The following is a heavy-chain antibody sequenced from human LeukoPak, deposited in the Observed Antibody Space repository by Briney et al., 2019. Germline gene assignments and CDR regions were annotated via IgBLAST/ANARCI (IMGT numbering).Heavy chain of an antibody. Sequence: GASVKVSCKASGYTFTNYAISWVRQAPGQGLEWMGWISGYNGNTNYAQKLQGRVIMTTDTSTSTAYMELWSLRSDDTAVYYCARVSGSGRYDTFYIWGQGTMVTVSS. J-gene: IGHJ3*02. D-gene: IGHD3-10*01. V-gene: IGHV1-18*01. CDR1: GYTFTNYA. CDR3: ARVSGSGRYDTFYI. CDR2: ISGYNGNT.